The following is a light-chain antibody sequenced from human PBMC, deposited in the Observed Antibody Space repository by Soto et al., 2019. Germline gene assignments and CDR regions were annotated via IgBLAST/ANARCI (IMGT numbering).Light chain of an antibody. V-gene: IGKV3D-20*02. J-gene: IGKJ4*01. CDR3: QQRSNPLT. Sequence: EIVLTQSPGTLSLSPWERATLSCRASQSFNSIYLAWYQQKPGQAPRLLIYGASSRATGIPARFSGSGSGTDFTLTISSLEPEDFAVYYCQQRSNPLTCGGGTKVDIK. CDR1: QSFNSIY. CDR2: GAS.